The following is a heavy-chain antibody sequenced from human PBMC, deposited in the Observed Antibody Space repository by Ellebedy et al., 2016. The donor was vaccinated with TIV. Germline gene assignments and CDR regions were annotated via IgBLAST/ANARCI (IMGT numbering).Heavy chain of an antibody. D-gene: IGHD6-13*01. CDR2: INSDGSIT. J-gene: IGHJ4*02. CDR3: AIPSAAGASY. CDR1: GFTASNYW. Sequence: PGGSLRLSCAASGFTASNYWMHWVRQAPGKGLVWVSRINSDGSITTYADSVKGRFTISRDNVKNTLYLQMNSLRTEDTAVYYCAIPSAAGASYWGQGTLVTVSS. V-gene: IGHV3-74*03.